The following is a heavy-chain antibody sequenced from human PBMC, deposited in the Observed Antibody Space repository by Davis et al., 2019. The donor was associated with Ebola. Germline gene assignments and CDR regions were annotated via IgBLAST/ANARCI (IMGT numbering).Heavy chain of an antibody. CDR3: ARDLVVVVAANQGWYYGMDV. V-gene: IGHV3-23*01. Sequence: GESLKISCTDSVITFSSYAMTWVRQAPGKGLEWVSAISGSGGSTYYADSVKGRFTISRDNAKNSLYLQMNSLRAEDTAVYYCARDLVVVVAANQGWYYGMDVWGKGTTVTVSS. D-gene: IGHD2-15*01. CDR2: ISGSGGST. J-gene: IGHJ6*04. CDR1: VITFSSYA.